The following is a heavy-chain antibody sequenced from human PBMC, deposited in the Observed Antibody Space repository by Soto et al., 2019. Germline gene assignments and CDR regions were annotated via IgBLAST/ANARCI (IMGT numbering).Heavy chain of an antibody. V-gene: IGHV1-69*02. Sequence: SVKVSCKASGGTFSSYTISWVRQAPGQGLEWMGRIIPILGIANYAQKFQGRVTLYLQMNSLRAEDTAVYYCEKGFGNYWAFDYWGQGTLVTVSS. D-gene: IGHD1-26*01. J-gene: IGHJ4*02. CDR3: EKGFGNYWAFDY. CDR2: IIPILGIA. CDR1: GGTFSSYT.